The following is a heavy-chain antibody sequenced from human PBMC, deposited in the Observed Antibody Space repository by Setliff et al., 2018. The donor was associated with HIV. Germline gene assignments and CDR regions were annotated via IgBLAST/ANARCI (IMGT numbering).Heavy chain of an antibody. CDR3: ASGPGWSFDY. CDR1: GYTFTDYY. CDR2: INPNSGGT. J-gene: IGHJ4*02. V-gene: IGHV1-2*02. D-gene: IGHD3-3*01. Sequence: SVKVSCKASGYTFTDYYIHWVRQAPGQGPEWMGWINPNSGGTNYAQNFQGRVTMTRATSISTAYMELSRLKSDDTAVYYCASGPGWSFDYWGQGTLVTVSS.